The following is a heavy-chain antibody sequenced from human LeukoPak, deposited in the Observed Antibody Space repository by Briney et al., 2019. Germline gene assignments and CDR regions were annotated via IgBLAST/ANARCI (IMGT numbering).Heavy chain of an antibody. Sequence: PGGSLRLSCAASGFTFSSYAMSWVRQAPGKGLEWVSAISGSGGSTYYADSVKGRFTISRDNSKNTLYLQMNSLRAEDTAVYYCAKFQGRGEVGWLPIYGNWFDPWGQGTLVTVSS. CDR2: ISGSGGST. CDR1: GFTFSSYA. J-gene: IGHJ5*02. CDR3: AKFQGRGEVGWLPIYGNWFDP. D-gene: IGHD5-12*01. V-gene: IGHV3-23*01.